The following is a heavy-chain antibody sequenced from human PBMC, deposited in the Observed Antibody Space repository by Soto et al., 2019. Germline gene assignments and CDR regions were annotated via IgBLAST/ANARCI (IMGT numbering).Heavy chain of an antibody. D-gene: IGHD3-22*01. V-gene: IGHV1-69*01. CDR3: ARGGSGYTWFNEF. J-gene: IGHJ4*02. CDR2: IIPVFQTA. Sequence: QEQLVQSGAEVKKPGPSVKVSCKAPGGLFSSYPISWVRQVPGQGLEWMGGIIPVFQTAYYTQRFQGRVTITAAESTNTAYMELSSLRSEDTASYYGARGGSGYTWFNEFWGQGTLVTVSS. CDR1: GGLFSSYP.